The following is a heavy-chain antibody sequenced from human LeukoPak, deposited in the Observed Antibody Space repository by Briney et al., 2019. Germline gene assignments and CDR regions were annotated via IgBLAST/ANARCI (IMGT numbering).Heavy chain of an antibody. Sequence: GGSLRLSCAASGFTFSDYSMNWVRQAPGKGLEGISYIGISSGNTKYADSVNGRFTISGDKAKNSLYLQMNSLRVEDTVVYYCARDYKFAFDNWGQGTLVTVSS. J-gene: IGHJ4*02. V-gene: IGHV3-48*01. D-gene: IGHD1-1*01. CDR3: ARDYKFAFDN. CDR2: IGISSGNT. CDR1: GFTFSDYS.